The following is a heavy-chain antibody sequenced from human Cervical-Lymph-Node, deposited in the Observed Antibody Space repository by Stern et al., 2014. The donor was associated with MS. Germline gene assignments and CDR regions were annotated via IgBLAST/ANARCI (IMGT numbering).Heavy chain of an antibody. V-gene: IGHV3-33*01. CDR1: GFTFSTFG. Sequence: VQLLESGGGVVNPGRPLRLSCAAPGFTFSTFGRHWVRQAPGKGLGGGAFIGYDGSNKYYADSVKGRFTISRDNSKNTLYLQMNSLRAEDTAVYYCARDCKLRYYYYGMDVWGQGTTVTVSS. D-gene: IGHD1-26*01. J-gene: IGHJ6*02. CDR2: IGYDGSNK. CDR3: ARDCKLRYYYYGMDV.